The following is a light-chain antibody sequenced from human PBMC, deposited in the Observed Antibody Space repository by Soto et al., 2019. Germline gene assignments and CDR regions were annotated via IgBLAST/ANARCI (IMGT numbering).Light chain of an antibody. Sequence: QSVLTQPPSASGTPGQRVTISCSGSSSNIGSNYVYWYQQLPGTAPKLLIYSNNQRPSGVPDRFSGSKSGTSASLASSGLRSEDEAEYYCAAWDDSLSGWVFGGGTKLTVL. J-gene: IGLJ3*02. CDR3: AAWDDSLSGWV. V-gene: IGLV1-47*02. CDR2: SNN. CDR1: SSNIGSNY.